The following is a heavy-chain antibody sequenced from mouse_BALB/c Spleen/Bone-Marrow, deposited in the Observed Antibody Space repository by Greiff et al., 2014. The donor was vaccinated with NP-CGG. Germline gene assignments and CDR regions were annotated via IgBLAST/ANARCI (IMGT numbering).Heavy chain of an antibody. CDR3: ARNANWLFTY. CDR2: INPGSGGS. Sequence: QVQLQQSGAEVVRPGPSVKVSCKASGYDFTSYLIEWIKQRPGQGLEWIGVINPGSGGSNYNEKFTGKATLTVDKSSSTAYMQLSSLTSDDSAVYFCARNANWLFTYWGQGTLVTVSA. J-gene: IGHJ3*01. D-gene: IGHD4-1*01. V-gene: IGHV1-54*01. CDR1: GYDFTSYL.